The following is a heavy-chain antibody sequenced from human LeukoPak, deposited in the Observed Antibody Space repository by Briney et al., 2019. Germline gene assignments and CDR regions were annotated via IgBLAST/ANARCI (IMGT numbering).Heavy chain of an antibody. CDR2: IDPSDSYT. CDR1: GYSFTSYW. Sequence: GESLKSSCKGSGYSFTSYWISWVRQMPGKGLEWMGRIDPSDSYTNYSPSFQGHVTISADKSISTAYLQWSSLKASDTAMYYCARSAEMATQEPFDYWGQGTLVTVSS. V-gene: IGHV5-10-1*01. J-gene: IGHJ4*02. CDR3: ARSAEMATQEPFDY. D-gene: IGHD5-24*01.